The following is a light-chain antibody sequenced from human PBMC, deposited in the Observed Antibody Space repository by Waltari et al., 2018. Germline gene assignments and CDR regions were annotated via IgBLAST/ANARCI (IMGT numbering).Light chain of an antibody. Sequence: DIQVTQSPSSLSAAVGDRVSITCRASQSIGNYLNWYQQKPGKAPKLLMYSASSLQSGVPSRFSGSGSETDFTLTITSLQPEDFAIYYCQETYSSPPSTFGQGTKVESK. CDR3: QETYSSPPST. CDR1: QSIGNY. CDR2: SAS. J-gene: IGKJ1*01. V-gene: IGKV1-39*01.